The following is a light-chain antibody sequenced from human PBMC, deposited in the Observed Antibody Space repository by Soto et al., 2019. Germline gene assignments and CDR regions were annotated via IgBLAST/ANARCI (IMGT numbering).Light chain of an antibody. J-gene: IGKJ4*01. CDR2: VSS. CDR1: KIVIIN. CDR3: QHYYYWPLT. Sequence: EIVMTDSPSTLSVSPGERARLSCRSSKIVIINLCLYQQMPGQAPRLLGYVSSSIATGIAARFSGSGSGKEFPPIISSVQSEDFAVYYRQHYYYWPLTFGGGTKVDIK. V-gene: IGKV3-15*01.